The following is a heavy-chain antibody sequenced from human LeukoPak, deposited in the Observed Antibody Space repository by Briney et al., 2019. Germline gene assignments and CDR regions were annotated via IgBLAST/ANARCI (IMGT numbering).Heavy chain of an antibody. D-gene: IGHD3-9*01. V-gene: IGHV3-48*04. CDR3: AGNRILTGYYLFDY. J-gene: IGHJ4*02. CDR1: GFPFSSSS. Sequence: GGSLRLSCVASGFPFSSSSMNWVRQAPGKGLEWVSYISSSGTTIYYADSVKGRFTISRDNAKNSLYLQMNSLRAEDTAVYYCAGNRILTGYYLFDYWGQGTLVTVSS. CDR2: ISSSGTTI.